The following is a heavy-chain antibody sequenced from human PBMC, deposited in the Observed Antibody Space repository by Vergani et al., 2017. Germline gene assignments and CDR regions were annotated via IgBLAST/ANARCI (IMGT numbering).Heavy chain of an antibody. CDR2: IDHTGRP. CDR3: ARVNTETNGHLYYYYYMDV. J-gene: IGHJ6*03. D-gene: IGHD4-11*01. Sequence: QVQLQQWGGGLLKPSETLSLTCVVNGGSFTSYHWTWIRQSPGEGLEWVVDIDHTGRPDYNPSLTSRLTMSVDKSRNQFSLTLNSVTATDTAIYFCARVNTETNGHLYYYYYMDVWGQGTAVTVS. CDR1: GGSFTSYH. V-gene: IGHV4-34*01.